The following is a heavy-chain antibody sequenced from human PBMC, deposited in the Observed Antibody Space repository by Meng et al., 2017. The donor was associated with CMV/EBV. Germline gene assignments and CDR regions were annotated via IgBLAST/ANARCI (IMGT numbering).Heavy chain of an antibody. V-gene: IGHV3-53*01. D-gene: IGHD2-8*01. Sequence: GESLKISCAVSGFTVSSSDMSWVRQAPGKGLEWVSLSYRDGRTSNADPVKDRFTISRDNSKNMVYLQLNSLRAEDTAVYYCARVLVVEWFSDYWGQGTLVTVSS. CDR2: SYRDGRT. CDR1: GFTVSSSD. CDR3: ARVLVVEWFSDY. J-gene: IGHJ4*02.